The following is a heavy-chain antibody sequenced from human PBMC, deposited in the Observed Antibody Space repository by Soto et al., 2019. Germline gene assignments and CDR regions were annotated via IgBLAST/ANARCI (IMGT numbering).Heavy chain of an antibody. CDR1: GGSISSGGYS. CDR2: IYHSGST. V-gene: IGHV4-30-2*01. D-gene: IGHD3-22*01. J-gene: IGHJ4*02. Sequence: SETLSLTCAVSGGSISSGGYSWSWIRQPPGKGLEWIGYIYHSGSTYYNPSLKSRVTISVDRSKNQSSLKLSSVTAADTAVYYCARVRREYDNSGPVDYWGQGTLVTVSS. CDR3: ARVRREYDNSGPVDY.